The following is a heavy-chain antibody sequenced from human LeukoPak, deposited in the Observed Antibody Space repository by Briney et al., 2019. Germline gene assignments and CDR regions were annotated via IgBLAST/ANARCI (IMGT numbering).Heavy chain of an antibody. CDR2: ISSSSSYI. CDR1: GFTFSSYS. CDR3: ARADNAQVVTERHFDY. J-gene: IGHJ4*02. D-gene: IGHD4-23*01. Sequence: TGGSLRLSCAASGFTFSSYSMNWVRQAPGKGLEWVSSISSSSSYIYYADSVKGRFTISRDNAKNSLYLQMNSLRAEDTAVYYCARADNAQVVTERHFDYWGQGTLVTVSS. V-gene: IGHV3-21*01.